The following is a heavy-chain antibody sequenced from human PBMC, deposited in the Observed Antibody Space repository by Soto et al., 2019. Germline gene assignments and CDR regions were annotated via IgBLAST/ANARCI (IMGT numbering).Heavy chain of an antibody. V-gene: IGHV3-30*03. Sequence: QVQLVESGGGVVQPGRSLRLSCAASGFTFTSYGMHWVRQAPGKGLEWAAVISFDGSNKYYADSVKGRFTISRDKSKNTLYLQMDSLRAEDTAVYYCARFTVTTGGNWFDPWGQGTLVTVSS. CDR1: GFTFTSYG. D-gene: IGHD4-17*01. CDR2: ISFDGSNK. J-gene: IGHJ5*02. CDR3: ARFTVTTGGNWFDP.